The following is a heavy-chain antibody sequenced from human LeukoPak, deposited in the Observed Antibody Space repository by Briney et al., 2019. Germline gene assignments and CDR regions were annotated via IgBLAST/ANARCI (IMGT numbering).Heavy chain of an antibody. CDR1: GFTFRNYG. J-gene: IGHJ6*02. V-gene: IGHV3-33*01. D-gene: IGHD4-17*01. CDR3: ARCGTVNYYYGMDV. CDR2: IWYDGSKK. Sequence: GGSLRLSCATSGFTFRNYGMHWLRQAPGKGLEWVAIIWYDGSKKYYADSVKGRFTISRDDSKNTLYLQMNSLRAEDTAVYYCARCGTVNYYYGMDVWGQGTTVTVSS.